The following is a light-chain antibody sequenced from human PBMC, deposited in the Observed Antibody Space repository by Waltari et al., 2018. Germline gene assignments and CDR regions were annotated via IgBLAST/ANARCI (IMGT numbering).Light chain of an antibody. J-gene: IGLJ3*02. V-gene: IGLV1-47*01. Sequence: QSVLTQPSSASGTPGQRVTISCSGSSSNIGSNYVYWYQQLPGTAPKLLIHTDNQGPSGGPDRFPASKSGASASLAISGLRSDDEADYYWAAWDDSLTGRVFGGGTKLTVL. CDR3: AAWDDSLTGRV. CDR1: SSNIGSNY. CDR2: TDN.